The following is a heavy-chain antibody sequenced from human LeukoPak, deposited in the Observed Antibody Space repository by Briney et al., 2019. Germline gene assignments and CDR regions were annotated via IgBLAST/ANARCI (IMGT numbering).Heavy chain of an antibody. D-gene: IGHD6-19*01. V-gene: IGHV4-39*07. CDR3: ARGTLYSGWSYYFDY. CDR1: GGSISSNSYY. Sequence: SETLSLTCTVSGGSISSNSYYWGWIRQPPGKGLEWIGSIYYSGSTYYKSSLKSRVTISVDMSKNHFSLRLSSVTAADTAMYYCARGTLYSGWSYYFDYWGQGSQVTVSS. CDR2: IYYSGST. J-gene: IGHJ4*02.